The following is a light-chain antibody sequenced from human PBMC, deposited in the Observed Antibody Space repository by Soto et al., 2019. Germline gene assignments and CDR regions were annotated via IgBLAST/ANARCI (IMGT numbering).Light chain of an antibody. CDR3: QQYGSSPLT. V-gene: IGKV3-20*01. Sequence: EIVLTQSPGTLSLSPGERATLSCRASQSVSSSYLAWYQQKPGQPPRLLIYGTSSRATGIPDRFSGSGSGTDFTLTNSRLEPEDFAVYYCQQYGSSPLTFGGGTKVEIK. CDR2: GTS. CDR1: QSVSSSY. J-gene: IGKJ4*01.